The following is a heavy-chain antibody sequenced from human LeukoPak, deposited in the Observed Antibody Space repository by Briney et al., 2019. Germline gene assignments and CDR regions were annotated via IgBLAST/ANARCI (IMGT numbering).Heavy chain of an antibody. CDR2: INGDNGNT. D-gene: IGHD3-3*01. Sequence: ASVKVSCKTSGYTFTSYAMHWVRQAAGQRLEWMGCINGDNGNTQYSQKLRGRVTITRDTSASTAYMELSSLTSEDTAVYYCAKGFWSGYPMRWFDPWGQGTLVTVSS. J-gene: IGHJ5*02. CDR3: AKGFWSGYPMRWFDP. V-gene: IGHV1-3*01. CDR1: GYTFTSYA.